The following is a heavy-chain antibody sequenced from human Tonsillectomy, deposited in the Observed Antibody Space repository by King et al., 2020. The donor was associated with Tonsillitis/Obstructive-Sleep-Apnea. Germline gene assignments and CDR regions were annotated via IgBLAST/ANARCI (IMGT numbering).Heavy chain of an antibody. CDR3: AKPPRDSYVYSDYFDY. Sequence: VQLVESGGGVVQPGRSLRLSCAASGFTFRSYGMHWVRQAPGKGLEWVAVISYDGSNKYYADSVKGRFTISRDNSKNTLYLQMNSLRPEDTAVYFCAKPPRDSYVYSDYFDYWGQGTLVTVSS. CDR2: ISYDGSNK. V-gene: IGHV3-30*18. J-gene: IGHJ4*02. D-gene: IGHD5-18*01. CDR1: GFTFRSYG.